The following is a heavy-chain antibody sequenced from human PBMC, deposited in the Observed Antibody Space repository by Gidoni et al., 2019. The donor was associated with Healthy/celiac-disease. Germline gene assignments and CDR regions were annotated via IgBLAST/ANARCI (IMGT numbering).Heavy chain of an antibody. Sequence: EVQLVESGGGLVKPGGSLSLSCAASGFAFRNAWIGWFRQVPGKGLEGVGRIKSKSDCGTTDYAAPVKGRFTISRDDSKSTLYLQMNSLKTEDTAVYYCTTDYDILTAVPGYWGQGTLVTVSS. V-gene: IGHV3-15*01. CDR3: TTDYDILTAVPGY. CDR1: GFAFRNAW. D-gene: IGHD3-9*01. CDR2: IKSKSDCGTT. J-gene: IGHJ4*02.